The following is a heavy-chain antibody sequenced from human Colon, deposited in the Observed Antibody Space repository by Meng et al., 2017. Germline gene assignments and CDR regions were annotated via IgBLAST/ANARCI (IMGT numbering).Heavy chain of an antibody. CDR2: TYYRSKYYN. V-gene: IGHV6-1*01. CDR3: ARDWGDVRGGFDF. J-gene: IGHJ4*02. D-gene: IGHD3-10*02. CDR1: GDSVSSNSAA. Sequence: QVPLPQSRPVLVKPSQTLSLACAISGDSVSSNSAAWNWIRQSPSRGLEWLGRTYYRSKYYNDYALSVKSRITINPDTSKNQFSLQLNSVTPEDTAIYYCARDWGDVRGGFDFWGQGTLVTVSS.